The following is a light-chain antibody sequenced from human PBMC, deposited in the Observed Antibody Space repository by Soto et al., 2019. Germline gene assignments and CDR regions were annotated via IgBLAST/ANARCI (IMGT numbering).Light chain of an antibody. CDR1: SRGVGAYDY. CDR2: YVH. J-gene: IGLJ1*01. CDR3: CSYAVGSIYL. V-gene: IGLV2-14*03. Sequence: ALSQPSSVSVSPGQSITIPCTGTSRGVGAYDYVSWYLLSPDKAPQHLSYYVHHRPSGVSSRFSGSKSGNTASLTISGLQAEDEGDYYCCSYAVGSIYLFGTGTKVTVL.